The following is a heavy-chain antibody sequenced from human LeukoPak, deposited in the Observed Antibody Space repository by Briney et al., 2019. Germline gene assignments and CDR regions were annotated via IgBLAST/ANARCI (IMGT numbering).Heavy chain of an antibody. Sequence: EWVGRIKSKTDGGTTDYAAPVKGRFTISRDDSKNTLYLQMNSLKTEDTAVYYCTTALEYYFDYWGQGTLVTVSS. CDR2: IKSKTDGGTT. V-gene: IGHV3-15*01. J-gene: IGHJ4*02. CDR3: TTALEYYFDY.